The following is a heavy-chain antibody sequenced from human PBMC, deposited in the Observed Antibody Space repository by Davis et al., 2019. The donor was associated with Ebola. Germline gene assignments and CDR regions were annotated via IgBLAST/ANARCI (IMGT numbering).Heavy chain of an antibody. CDR1: GYTFTNYW. Sequence: GGSLRLSCQASGYTFTNYWIGWVRQMPGKGLEWMGIIYPGDSDTRYSPTFQGQVTISADKSTSTAYLQWSSLKASDTAIYYCARRGPYSWNDGLYFDSWGQGTLVTVSS. CDR3: ARRGPYSWNDGLYFDS. CDR2: IYPGDSDT. D-gene: IGHD1-1*01. J-gene: IGHJ4*02. V-gene: IGHV5-51*01.